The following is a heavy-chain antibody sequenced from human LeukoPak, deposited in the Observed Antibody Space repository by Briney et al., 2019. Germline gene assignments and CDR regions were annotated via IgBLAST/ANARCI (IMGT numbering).Heavy chain of an antibody. D-gene: IGHD6-13*01. V-gene: IGHV1-69*04. CDR1: GGTFSSYA. J-gene: IGHJ4*02. Sequence: SVKVSCKASGGTFSSYAISWVRQAPGQGLEWMGRIIPILGIANYAQKFQGRVTITADKSTSTAYMELSSLRSEDTAVYYCAGSVSSSWPYDYWGQGTLVTVSS. CDR3: AGSVSSSWPYDY. CDR2: IIPILGIA.